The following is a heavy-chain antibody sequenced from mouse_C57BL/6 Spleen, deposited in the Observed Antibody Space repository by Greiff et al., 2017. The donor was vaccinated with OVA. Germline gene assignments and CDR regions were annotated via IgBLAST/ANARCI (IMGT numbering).Heavy chain of an antibody. CDR1: GFTFSDYG. CDR2: ISSGSSTI. CDR3: ARSGDYDGDYYAMDY. V-gene: IGHV5-17*01. Sequence: EVQGVESGGGLVKPGGSLKLSCAASGFTFSDYGMHWVRQAPEKGLEWVAYISSGSSTIYYADTVKGRFTISRDNAKNTLFLQMTSLRSEDTAMYYCARSGDYDGDYYAMDYWGQGTSVTVSS. J-gene: IGHJ4*01. D-gene: IGHD2-4*01.